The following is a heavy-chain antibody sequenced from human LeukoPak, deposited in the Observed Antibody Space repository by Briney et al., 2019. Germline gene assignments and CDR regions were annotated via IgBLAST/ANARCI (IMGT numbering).Heavy chain of an antibody. CDR3: ARAVVLYYFDY. V-gene: IGHV4-61*08. Sequence: KPSETLSLTCTVSGGSISSGDYYWSWIRQPPGKGLEWIGYIYYSGSTSYNPSLKSRVTISVDTSQNQFSLKLTSVTAADTAVYYCARAVVLYYFDYWGQGTLVTVSS. D-gene: IGHD3-22*01. CDR1: GGSISSGDYY. J-gene: IGHJ4*02. CDR2: IYYSGST.